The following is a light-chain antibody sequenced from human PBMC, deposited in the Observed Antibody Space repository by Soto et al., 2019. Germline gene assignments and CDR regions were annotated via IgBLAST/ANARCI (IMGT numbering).Light chain of an antibody. Sequence: QSVLTQPPSVSGTPGQTVTISCSGSTSNIGSNPVNWYQQLPGTAPRLLISTNNQRPSGVPDRFSASSSATPASLATSGLPSEDEADYYCAAWDDRLNGTSYVFGTGTKVTVL. CDR3: AAWDDRLNGTSYV. J-gene: IGLJ1*01. CDR1: TSNIGSNP. CDR2: TNN. V-gene: IGLV1-44*01.